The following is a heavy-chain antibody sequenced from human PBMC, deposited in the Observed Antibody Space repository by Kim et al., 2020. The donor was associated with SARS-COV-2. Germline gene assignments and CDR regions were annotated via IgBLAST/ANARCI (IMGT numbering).Heavy chain of an antibody. V-gene: IGHV5-10-1*01. CDR2: IDPSDSYT. CDR1: GYSFTSYW. Sequence: GESLKISCKGSGYSFTSYWISWVRQMPGKGLEWMGRIDPSDSYTNYSPSFQGHVTISADKSISTAYLQWSSLKASDTAMYYCASRRGYYGSGSQDPFDYWGQGTLVTVSS. CDR3: ASRRGYYGSGSQDPFDY. J-gene: IGHJ4*02. D-gene: IGHD3-10*01.